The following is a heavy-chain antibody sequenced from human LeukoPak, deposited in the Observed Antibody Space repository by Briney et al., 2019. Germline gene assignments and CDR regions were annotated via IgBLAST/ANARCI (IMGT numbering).Heavy chain of an antibody. J-gene: IGHJ4*02. CDR2: ISGSGGST. V-gene: IGHV3-23*01. CDR1: GFTFSSYA. CDR3: AKDFANFLGYCSSTSCPSTDY. D-gene: IGHD2-2*01. Sequence: GGSLRLSCAASGFTFSSYAMSWVRQAPGKGLEWVSAISGSGGSTYYADSVKGRFTISRDNSKNTLYLQMNSLRAEDTAVYYCAKDFANFLGYCSSTSCPSTDYWGQGTLVTVSS.